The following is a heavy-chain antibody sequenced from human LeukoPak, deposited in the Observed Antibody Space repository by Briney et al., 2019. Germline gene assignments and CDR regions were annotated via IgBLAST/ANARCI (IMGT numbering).Heavy chain of an antibody. V-gene: IGHV4-59*01. CDR2: IHYSGST. J-gene: IGHJ5*01. Sequence: SETLSLTCTVSGGSISSYYWSWIRQPPGKGLEWLGYIHYSGSTSYNRSLKSRVTISVDTSKNQISLKVRSVTAADTAVYYCARTTEDCSSTSCYQYWFDSWGQGTLVTVSS. CDR3: ARTTEDCSSTSCYQYWFDS. CDR1: GGSISSYY. D-gene: IGHD2-2*01.